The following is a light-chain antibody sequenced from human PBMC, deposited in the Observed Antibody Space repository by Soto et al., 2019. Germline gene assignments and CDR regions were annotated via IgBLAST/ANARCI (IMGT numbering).Light chain of an antibody. Sequence: EIVMTQSPATLSVSPGERATLSCRASQSISSNLAWYQQKPGQAPRLLMFRTSTRATGFPDRFSGSGSGTEFNLTISRLQSEDFGVYYCQKYNNWPRATFGGGTKVDI. J-gene: IGKJ4*01. CDR2: RTS. CDR3: QKYNNWPRAT. V-gene: IGKV3-15*01. CDR1: QSISSN.